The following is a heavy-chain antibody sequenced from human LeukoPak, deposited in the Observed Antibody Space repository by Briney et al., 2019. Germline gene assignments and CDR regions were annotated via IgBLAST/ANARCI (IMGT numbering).Heavy chain of an antibody. V-gene: IGHV3-21*01. CDR2: ISSSSSYI. CDR3: ARDYYDSSGVFDY. Sequence: GGSLRLSCAASGFTFSSYSMNWVRQAPGKGLEWVSSISSSSSYIYYADSVKGRFTISRDNAKTSLYLQMNSLRAEDTAVYYCARDYYDSSGVFDYWGQGTLVTVSS. CDR1: GFTFSSYS. J-gene: IGHJ4*02. D-gene: IGHD3-22*01.